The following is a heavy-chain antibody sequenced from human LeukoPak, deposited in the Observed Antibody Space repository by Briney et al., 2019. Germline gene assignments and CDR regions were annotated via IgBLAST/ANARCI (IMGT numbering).Heavy chain of an antibody. Sequence: GGSLRLSCAASGFTFSGYSMNWVRQAPGKGLEWVSSISSSSSYIYYADSVKGRFTISRDNAKNSLYLQMNSLRAEDTAVYYCARSEAVAGTAFDIWGQGTMVTVSS. J-gene: IGHJ3*02. CDR2: ISSSSSYI. V-gene: IGHV3-21*01. CDR3: ARSEAVAGTAFDI. CDR1: GFTFSGYS. D-gene: IGHD6-19*01.